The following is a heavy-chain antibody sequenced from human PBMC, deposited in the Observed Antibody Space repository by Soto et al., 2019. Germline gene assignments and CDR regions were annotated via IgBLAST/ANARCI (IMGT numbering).Heavy chain of an antibody. Sequence: PSETLSLTCTVSGGSISSHYWSWIRQPPGKGLEWIAYIYYSGSTNYNPSLKSRVTISVDTSKNQFSLKLSSVTAADTAVYYCARDRMDYYYYGMHVWGQGTTVTVSS. J-gene: IGHJ6*02. CDR1: GGSISSHY. V-gene: IGHV4-59*11. D-gene: IGHD2-15*01. CDR2: IYYSGST. CDR3: ARDRMDYYYYGMHV.